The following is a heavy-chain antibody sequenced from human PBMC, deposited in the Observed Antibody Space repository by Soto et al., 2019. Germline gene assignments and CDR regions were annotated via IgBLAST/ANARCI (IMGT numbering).Heavy chain of an antibody. V-gene: IGHV3-48*02. Sequence: GGSLRLSCAASGFTFSSYSMNWVRQAPGKGLEWVSYISSSSSTIYYADSVKGRFTISRDNAKNSLYLQMNSLRDEDTAVYYCARETAYYYDSSGYRGWFDPWGQGTLVTVSS. D-gene: IGHD3-22*01. CDR2: ISSSSSTI. CDR1: GFTFSSYS. J-gene: IGHJ5*02. CDR3: ARETAYYYDSSGYRGWFDP.